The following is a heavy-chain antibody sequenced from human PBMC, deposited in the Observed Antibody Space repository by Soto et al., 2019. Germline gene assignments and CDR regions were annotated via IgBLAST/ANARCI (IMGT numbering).Heavy chain of an antibody. D-gene: IGHD3-16*01. Sequence: SETLSLTCSVSGASISNLYWSWIRQSAGKGLEWIGRLYTRGTTDYNPSLKSRVTMSIDTSKNRVSLSLTSVTAADTAVYYCAKGGTYCFDSWGQGIVVTVSS. V-gene: IGHV4-4*07. CDR3: AKGGTYCFDS. CDR2: LYTRGTT. J-gene: IGHJ4*02. CDR1: GASISNLY.